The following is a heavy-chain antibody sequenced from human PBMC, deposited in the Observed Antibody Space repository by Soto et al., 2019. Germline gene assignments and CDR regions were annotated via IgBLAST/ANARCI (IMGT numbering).Heavy chain of an antibody. D-gene: IGHD3-9*01. CDR3: ARERTTISMDV. J-gene: IGHJ6*02. CDR1: GYTFTSYD. Sequence: ASVKVSCKASGYTFTSYDINCVRQATGQGLEWMGWMNPNSGNTGYAQKFHVSITMTRNTSTSTAYMKPSSLRSDDTAVYYRARERTTISMDVLGQGTTVTVS. V-gene: IGHV1-8*01. CDR2: MNPNSGNT.